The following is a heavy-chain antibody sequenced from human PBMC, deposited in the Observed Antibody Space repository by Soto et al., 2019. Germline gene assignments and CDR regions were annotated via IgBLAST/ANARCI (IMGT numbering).Heavy chain of an antibody. CDR3: ARDGYDGSGSPYPAY. CDR1: GGSMSEYF. J-gene: IGHJ4*02. CDR2: IYSLGST. D-gene: IGHD3-10*01. V-gene: IGHV4-59*01. Sequence: PSETLSLTWTVSGGSMSEYFWSWNRQSPGKGLEWIGYIYSLGSTDYNPPLKSRATISVDTSKRQFSLRLTSVTAADTAVYYCARDGYDGSGSPYPAYWGPGTQVTVSS.